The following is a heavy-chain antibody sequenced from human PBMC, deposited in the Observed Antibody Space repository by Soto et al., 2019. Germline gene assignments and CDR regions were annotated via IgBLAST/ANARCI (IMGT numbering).Heavy chain of an antibody. CDR2: IWYDGSNK. Sequence: GGSLRLSCAASGFTFSSYGMHWVRQAPGKGLEWVAVIWYDGSNKYYADSVKGRFTISRDNSKNTLYLQMNSLRAEDTAVYYCASQHYARQHWYFDLWGRGTLVAVS. D-gene: IGHD2-2*01. V-gene: IGHV3-33*01. J-gene: IGHJ2*01. CDR1: GFTFSSYG. CDR3: ASQHYARQHWYFDL.